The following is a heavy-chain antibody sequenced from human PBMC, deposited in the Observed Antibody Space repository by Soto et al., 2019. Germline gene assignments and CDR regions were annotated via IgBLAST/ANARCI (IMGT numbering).Heavy chain of an antibody. CDR1: GGSISSGDYY. CDR2: IYYSGST. Sequence: SETLSLTCTVSGGSISSGDYYWSWIRQPPGKGLEWIGYIYYSGSTYYNPSLKSRVTISVDTSKNQFSLKLSSVTAADTAVYYCARYSSSYHLDYWGQGTLVTVSS. D-gene: IGHD6-6*01. V-gene: IGHV4-30-4*01. CDR3: ARYSSSYHLDY. J-gene: IGHJ4*02.